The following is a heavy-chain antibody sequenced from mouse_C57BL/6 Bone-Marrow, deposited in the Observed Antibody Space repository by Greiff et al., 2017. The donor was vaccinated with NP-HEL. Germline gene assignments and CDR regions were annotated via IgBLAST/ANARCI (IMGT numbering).Heavy chain of an antibody. CDR3: AGAYDYGWYFDV. V-gene: IGHV1-78*01. D-gene: IGHD2-4*01. Sequence: VQLQESDAELVKPGASVKISCKVSGYTFTDHTIHWMKQRPEQGLEWIGYIYPSDGSTKYNEKFKGKATLTADKSSSTAYMQLNSLTSEDSAVYFCAGAYDYGWYFDVWGTGTTVTVSS. CDR1: GYTFTDHT. CDR2: IYPSDGST. J-gene: IGHJ1*03.